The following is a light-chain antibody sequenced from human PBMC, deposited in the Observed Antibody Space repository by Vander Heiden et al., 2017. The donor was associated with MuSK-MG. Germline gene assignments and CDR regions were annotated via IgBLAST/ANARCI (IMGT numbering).Light chain of an antibody. CDR1: QDIGTY. Sequence: DIQMTQSPSSLSASIGDRVSITCQASQDIGTYLNWYQQKPVKAPKLLIYDAYILDTGVTSRFRGTGYGEDFTFTRSSLQSEDVASYFCQHDENVPFYTFRHGAKVGIK. CDR3: QHDENVPFYT. V-gene: IGKV1-33*01. J-gene: IGKJ3*01. CDR2: DAY.